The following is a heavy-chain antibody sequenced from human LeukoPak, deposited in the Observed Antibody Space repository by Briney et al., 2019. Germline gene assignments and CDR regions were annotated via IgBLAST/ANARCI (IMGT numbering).Heavy chain of an antibody. CDR2: INPNSGGT. V-gene: IGHV1-2*02. CDR1: GYTFTGYY. CDR3: ARDREIVPWSGYPQGDAFDI. J-gene: IGHJ3*02. D-gene: IGHD3-3*01. Sequence: ASVKVSCKASGYTFTGYYMHWVRQAPGQGLEWMGWINPNSGGTNYAQKFQGRVTMTRDTSISTAYMELSRLRSDDTAVYYCARDREIVPWSGYPQGDAFDIWGQGTMVTVSS.